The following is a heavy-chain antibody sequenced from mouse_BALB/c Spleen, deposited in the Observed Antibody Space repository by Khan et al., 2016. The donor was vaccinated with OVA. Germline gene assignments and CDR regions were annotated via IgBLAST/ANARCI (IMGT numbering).Heavy chain of an antibody. D-gene: IGHD1-2*01. V-gene: IGHV1-77*01. CDR3: ASRNYFGDTFAY. J-gene: IGHJ3*01. CDR2: ISPGSGDT. CDR1: GYTFTDFY. Sequence: QVQLQQSGTELARPGASVNLSCKASGYTFTDFYINWVKQRSGQGLEWIGEISPGSGDTYYNEKFKGKATLTADKSSSTAYMQLSSLTSEASAVYFCASRNYFGDTFAYRGQGTLVTVSA.